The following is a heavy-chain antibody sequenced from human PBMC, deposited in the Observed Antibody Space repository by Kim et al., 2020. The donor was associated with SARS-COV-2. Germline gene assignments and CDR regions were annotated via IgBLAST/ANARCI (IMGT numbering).Heavy chain of an antibody. J-gene: IGHJ6*02. CDR3: ARDWRPAQWWSHYYYYYGMDV. D-gene: IGHD2-15*01. CDR1: GFTFSSYE. CDR2: ISSSGSTI. Sequence: GGSLRLSCAASGFTFSSYEMNWVRQAPGKGLEWVSYISSSGSTIYYADSVKGRFTISRDIAKNSLYLQMNSLRAEDTAIYYCARDWRPAQWWSHYYYYYGMDVWGQGTTVTVYS. V-gene: IGHV3-48*03.